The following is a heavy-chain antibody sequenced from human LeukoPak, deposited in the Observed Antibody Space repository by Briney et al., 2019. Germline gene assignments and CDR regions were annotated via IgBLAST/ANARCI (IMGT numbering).Heavy chain of an antibody. D-gene: IGHD1-26*01. CDR2: ISPDGSTT. V-gene: IGHV3-74*03. CDR1: GFRFSAFW. CDR3: ISDSEGRSGGDD. J-gene: IGHJ4*01. Sequence: AGESLRLSCAASGFRFSAFWMHLVRQIPGKGLVWVSRISPDGSTTTYADSVTGRFTISRANVKNTMYLQMNSLRAEDTAVYYCISDSEGRSGGDDWGQGTQVTVSS.